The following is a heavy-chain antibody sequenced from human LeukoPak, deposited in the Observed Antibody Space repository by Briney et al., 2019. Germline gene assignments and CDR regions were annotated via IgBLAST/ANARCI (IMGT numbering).Heavy chain of an antibody. CDR1: GYTFTSYD. Sequence: ASVKVSCKASGYTFTSYDINWVRQATGQGLEWMGWMNPNSGNTGYAQKFQGRVTITRNTSISTAYMELSRLRSDDTAVYYCARVGIRYDILTGDNNWFDPWGQGTLVTVSS. J-gene: IGHJ5*02. CDR3: ARVGIRYDILTGDNNWFDP. D-gene: IGHD3-9*01. V-gene: IGHV1-8*03. CDR2: MNPNSGNT.